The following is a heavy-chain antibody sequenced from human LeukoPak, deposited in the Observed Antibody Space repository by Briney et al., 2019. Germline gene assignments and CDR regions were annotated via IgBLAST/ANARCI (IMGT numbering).Heavy chain of an antibody. CDR3: ARALQPGVYAFDI. D-gene: IGHD6-13*01. J-gene: IGHJ3*02. V-gene: IGHV4-59*01. CDR2: IYYSGST. CDR1: GVSISSYY. Sequence: SETLSLTCTVSGVSISSYYWTWIRQPPGEGLEWIGYIYYSGSTNYNPSLKSRVTMSVDTSKNQFSLRLSSVTAADTAVYYCARALQPGVYAFDIWGQGTMVTVSS.